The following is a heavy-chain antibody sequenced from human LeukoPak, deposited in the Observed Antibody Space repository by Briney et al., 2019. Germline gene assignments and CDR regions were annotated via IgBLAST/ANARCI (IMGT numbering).Heavy chain of an antibody. Sequence: PSETLSLTCTVSGGSISGYYWSWIRQPPGKGLEWIGYIYYSGSTNYNPTLKSRVTISVDTSKNQFSLKLSSVTAADTAVYYCARTPVGGINYYYMDAWGKGTTVTVSS. CDR3: ARTPVGGINYYYMDA. J-gene: IGHJ6*03. CDR2: IYYSGST. D-gene: IGHD1-26*01. CDR1: GGSISGYY. V-gene: IGHV4-59*01.